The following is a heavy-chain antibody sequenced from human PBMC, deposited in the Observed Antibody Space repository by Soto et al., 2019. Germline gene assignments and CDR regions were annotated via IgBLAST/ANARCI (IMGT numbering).Heavy chain of an antibody. V-gene: IGHV2-26*01. Sequence: QVTLKESGPVLVKPTETLTLTCTVSGFSLSNARMGVSWIRQPPGKALEWLAHIFSNDEKSYSTSMKSRLTISKDTSKIQVVLTMTNMDPVDTATYYCARIDSSGWYEDAFDIWGQGTMVTVSS. CDR2: IFSNDEK. CDR1: GFSLSNARMG. D-gene: IGHD6-19*01. J-gene: IGHJ3*02. CDR3: ARIDSSGWYEDAFDI.